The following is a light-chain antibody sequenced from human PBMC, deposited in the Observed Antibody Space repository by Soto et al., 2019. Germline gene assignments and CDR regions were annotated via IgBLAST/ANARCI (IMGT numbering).Light chain of an antibody. CDR2: KAS. J-gene: IGKJ1*01. Sequence: DIQGTQCRGCWSSSLGGRVTITCRASQDISVWLAWYQQKPGKAPKLLIYKASTLKSGVPSRFSGSGSGTEFTLTISSLQPDDFATYYCQHYNSYSEAFGQGTKVDIK. V-gene: IGKV1-5*03. CDR3: QHYNSYSEA. CDR1: QDISVW.